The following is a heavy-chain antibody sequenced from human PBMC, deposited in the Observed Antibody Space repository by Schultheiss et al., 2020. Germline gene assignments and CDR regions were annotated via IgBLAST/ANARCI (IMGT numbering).Heavy chain of an antibody. Sequence: AAVKVAFKASGYTFTSYDINWVRQATGQGLEWMGWMNPNSGNTGYAQKFQGRVTMTRNTSISTAYMELSSLRSEDTAVYYCARSGRIAAAGTDPVGYWGQGTLVTVSS. CDR1: GYTFTSYD. CDR3: ARSGRIAAAGTDPVGY. D-gene: IGHD6-13*01. CDR2: MNPNSGNT. V-gene: IGHV1-8*01. J-gene: IGHJ4*02.